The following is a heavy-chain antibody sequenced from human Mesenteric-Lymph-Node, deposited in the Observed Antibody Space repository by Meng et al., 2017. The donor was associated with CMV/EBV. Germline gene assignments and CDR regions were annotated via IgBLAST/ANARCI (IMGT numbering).Heavy chain of an antibody. Sequence: ASVKVSCKASGYTFTSYYMHWVRQAPGQGLEWMGWISAYNGNTNYAQKLQGRVTMTTDTSTSTAYMELRSLRSDDTAVYYCARAPSPAGLGDYWGQGTLVTVSS. V-gene: IGHV1-18*04. J-gene: IGHJ4*02. CDR1: GYTFTSYY. CDR2: ISAYNGNT. CDR3: ARAPSPAGLGDY.